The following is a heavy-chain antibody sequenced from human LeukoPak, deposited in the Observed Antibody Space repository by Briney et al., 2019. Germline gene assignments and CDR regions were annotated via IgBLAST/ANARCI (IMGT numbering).Heavy chain of an antibody. V-gene: IGHV3-74*01. J-gene: IGHJ4*02. CDR3: ARCPTTVTSLDY. Sequence: GGSLRFSCAASGFTFSSYWMHWVRQAPGKGLVWVSRINSDGSSTSYADSVKGRFTISRDNAENSLYLQMNSLRAEDTAVYYCARCPTTVTSLDYWGQGTLVTVSS. CDR1: GFTFSSYW. D-gene: IGHD4-17*01. CDR2: INSDGSST.